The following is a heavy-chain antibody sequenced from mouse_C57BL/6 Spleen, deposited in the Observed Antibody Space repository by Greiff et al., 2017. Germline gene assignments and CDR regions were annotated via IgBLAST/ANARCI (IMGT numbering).Heavy chain of an antibody. CDR2: IYPGSGST. D-gene: IGHD2-4*01. V-gene: IGHV1-55*01. Sequence: VQLQQPGAELVKPGASVKMSCKASGYTFTSYWITWVKQRPGQGLEWIGDIYPGSGSTTYNEKFKSKATLTVDTSSSTAYMQLSSLTSEDSAVYYWARRAYDYAYFDVWGTGTTVTVSS. CDR3: ARRAYDYAYFDV. J-gene: IGHJ1*03. CDR1: GYTFTSYW.